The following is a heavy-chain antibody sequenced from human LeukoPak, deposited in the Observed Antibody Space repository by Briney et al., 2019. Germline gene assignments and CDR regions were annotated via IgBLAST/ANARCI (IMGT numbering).Heavy chain of an antibody. J-gene: IGHJ5*01. Sequence: ASVKVSCKVCGYTLTEFSIHWVRQAPGKGLEGMGGFDPEDGETIYAQKFQDRFTMTADTSTDTAYMKLSSLRSDDTAVYYCASGGGYSGYDSWGQGTLVTVSS. V-gene: IGHV1-24*01. D-gene: IGHD5-12*01. CDR3: ASGGGYSGYDS. CDR2: FDPEDGET. CDR1: GYTLTEFS.